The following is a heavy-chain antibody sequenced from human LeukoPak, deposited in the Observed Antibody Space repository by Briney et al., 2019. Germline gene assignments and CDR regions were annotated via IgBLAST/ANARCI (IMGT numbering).Heavy chain of an antibody. Sequence: ASVKVSCKASGGTFSSYAISWVRQAPGQGLEWMGIINPSGGSTSYAQKFQGRVTMTRDTSTSTVYMELSSLRSEDTAVYYCARSYSYGDYDYYYYYGMDVWGQGTTVTVSS. D-gene: IGHD4-17*01. V-gene: IGHV1-46*01. J-gene: IGHJ6*02. CDR2: INPSGGST. CDR3: ARSYSYGDYDYYYYYGMDV. CDR1: GGTFSSYA.